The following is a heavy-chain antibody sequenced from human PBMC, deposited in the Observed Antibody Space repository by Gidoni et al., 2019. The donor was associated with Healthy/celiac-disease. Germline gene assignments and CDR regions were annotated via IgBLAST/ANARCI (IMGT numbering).Heavy chain of an antibody. Sequence: QVQVWQSGAEAKKPGYSVKVSCMASGDSFRCNDISWGRQAPGQGLEWMGRIIPILGRANYEQKFQGRVTITADKSKSTAYMELSSRRSEDTAVYYCARRCGGGGDTSESDYWGQGTLVTASS. J-gene: IGHJ4*02. D-gene: IGHD2-21*02. V-gene: IGHV1-69*09. CDR1: GDSFRCND. CDR3: ARRCGGGGDTSESDY. CDR2: IIPILGRA.